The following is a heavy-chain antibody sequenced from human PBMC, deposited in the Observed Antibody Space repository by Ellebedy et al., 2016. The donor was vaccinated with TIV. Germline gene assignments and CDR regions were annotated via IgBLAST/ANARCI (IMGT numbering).Heavy chain of an antibody. CDR2: ITWNGAGT. D-gene: IGHD3-16*01. CDR1: GFNFADYG. CDR3: ARETGWGGRDVTSFDDYGWRY. V-gene: IGHV3-20*04. J-gene: IGHJ4*02. Sequence: PGGSLRLSCAVSGFNFADYGVSWVRQAPGKGLEWVSGITWNGAGTSYAESVKGRFNISRDNAKNSLYCQMNSLRVEDTALYYCARETGWGGRDVTSFDDYGWRYWGQGARVTVSS.